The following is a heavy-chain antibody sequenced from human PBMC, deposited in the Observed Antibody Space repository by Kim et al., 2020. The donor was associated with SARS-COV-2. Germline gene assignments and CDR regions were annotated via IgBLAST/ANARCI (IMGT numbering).Heavy chain of an antibody. V-gene: IGHV3-23*01. J-gene: IGHJ4*02. CDR3: APSMGSGFYLDY. CDR1: GFTFSAYA. CDR2: ISGSVDST. D-gene: IGHD2-8*01. Sequence: GGSLRLSCAASGFTFSAYAMSWVRQAPGKGLEWVSSISGSVDSTDYADSVKGRFTISRDNSKNMLYLQMNSLRADDTAVYYCAPSMGSGFYLDYWGQGTLVTVSS.